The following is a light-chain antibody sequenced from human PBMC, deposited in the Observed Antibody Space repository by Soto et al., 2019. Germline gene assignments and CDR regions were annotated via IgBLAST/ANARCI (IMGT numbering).Light chain of an antibody. V-gene: IGKV1-5*03. J-gene: IGKJ2*01. CDR2: KAS. Sequence: DIQMTQSPSTLSASVGDRVTITCRASQSISGWLAWYQQKPGKAPKLLIYKASSLESGVPSRFSGSGSGTEFTLTISCLQPDDFATYYCQQYDSYSYTFGQGTKLESK. CDR1: QSISGW. CDR3: QQYDSYSYT.